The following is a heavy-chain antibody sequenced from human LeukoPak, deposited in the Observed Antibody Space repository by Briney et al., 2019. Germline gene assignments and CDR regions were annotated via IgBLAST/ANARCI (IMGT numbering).Heavy chain of an antibody. J-gene: IGHJ6*02. D-gene: IGHD3-10*01. CDR3: AGGVYYGSGSYPYYYYYGMDV. CDR2: INHSGST. CDR1: GGSFGGYY. V-gene: IGHV4-34*01. Sequence: PSETLSLTCAVYGGSFGGYYWSWIRQPPGKGLEWIGEINHSGSTNYNPSLKSRVTISVDTSKNQFSLKLSSVTAADTAVYYCAGGVYYGSGSYPYYYYYGMDVWGQGTTVTVSS.